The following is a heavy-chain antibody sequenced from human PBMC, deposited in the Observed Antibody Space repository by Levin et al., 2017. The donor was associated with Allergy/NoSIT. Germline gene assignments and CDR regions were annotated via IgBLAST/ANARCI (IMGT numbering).Heavy chain of an antibody. CDR1: GFTFSGSA. V-gene: IGHV3-73*01. CDR3: TRHAVEDSSSSSPDV. CDR2: IRSKANSYAT. Sequence: GGSLRLSCAASGFTFSGSAMHWVRQASGKGLEWVGRIRSKANSYATAYAASVKGRFTISRDDSKNTAYLQMNSLKTEDTAVYYCTRHAVEDSSSSSPDVWGQGTTVTVSS. J-gene: IGHJ6*02. D-gene: IGHD6-6*01.